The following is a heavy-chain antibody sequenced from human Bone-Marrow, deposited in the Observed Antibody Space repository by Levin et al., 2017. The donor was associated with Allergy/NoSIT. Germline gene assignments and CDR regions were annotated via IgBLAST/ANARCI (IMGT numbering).Heavy chain of an antibody. D-gene: IGHD3-10*01. CDR2: INTAQGNT. J-gene: IGHJ4*02. V-gene: IGHV1-3*04. CDR3: AREITAGNYFDY. CDR1: GYTFTSYS. Sequence: ASVKVFCKASGYTFTSYSIHWVRQAPGQGLEWMGWINTAQGNTQYSQTFQDRVTFTRDTPATTVYMDLTSLRSEDTAVYYCAREITAGNYFDYWGQGALVSVSS.